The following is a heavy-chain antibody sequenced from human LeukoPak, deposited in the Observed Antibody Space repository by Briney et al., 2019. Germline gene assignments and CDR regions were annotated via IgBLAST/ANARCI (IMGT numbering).Heavy chain of an antibody. J-gene: IGHJ5*02. CDR3: ARARPIAARRVNWFDP. CDR2: INAGNGNT. CDR1: GYTFTSYA. Sequence: ASVKVSCKASGYTFTSYAMHWVRQAPGQRLEWMGWINAGNGNTKYSQKFQGRVTITRDTSASTAYMELSSLRSEDTAVYYCARARPIAARRVNWFDPWGQGTLVTVSS. V-gene: IGHV1-3*01. D-gene: IGHD6-6*01.